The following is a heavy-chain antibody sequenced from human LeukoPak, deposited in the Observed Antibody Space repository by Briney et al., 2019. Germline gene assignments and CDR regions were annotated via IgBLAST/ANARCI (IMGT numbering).Heavy chain of an antibody. D-gene: IGHD1-26*01. J-gene: IGHJ5*02. V-gene: IGHV4-59*01. CDR1: GGSISSYY. CDR3: ARVYGIVGATVWFDP. Sequence: SETLSLTCTVSGGSISSYYWSWIRQPPGKGLEWIGYIYYSGSTNYNPSLKSRVTISVDTSKNQFSLKLSSVTAADTAVYYRARVYGIVGATVWFDPWGQGTLVTVSS. CDR2: IYYSGST.